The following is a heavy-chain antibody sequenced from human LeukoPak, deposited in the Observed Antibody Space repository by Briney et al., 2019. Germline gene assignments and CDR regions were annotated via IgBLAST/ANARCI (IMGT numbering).Heavy chain of an antibody. Sequence: GGSLRLSCAASGFNFGTQGLSWVSQAPGKGLEWVSVIYSGGSTYYADSMKGRFTISRDNSKNTLYLQMNSLRAEDTAVYYCARDYGDAASNWFDPWGQGTLDTVSS. V-gene: IGHV3-66*01. CDR2: IYSGGST. CDR1: GFNFGTQG. J-gene: IGHJ5*02. CDR3: ARDYGDAASNWFDP. D-gene: IGHD4-17*01.